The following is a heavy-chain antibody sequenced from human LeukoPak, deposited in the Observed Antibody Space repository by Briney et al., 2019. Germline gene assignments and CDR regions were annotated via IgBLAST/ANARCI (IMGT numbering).Heavy chain of an antibody. J-gene: IGHJ5*02. CDR2: INPNSGGT. CDR3: ARDDNSGYYSGP. V-gene: IGHV1-2*06. CDR1: GYTFTGYY. D-gene: IGHD3-22*01. Sequence: EASVKVSCKASGYTFTGYYMHWVRQAPGQGLEWMGRINPNSGGTNYAQKFQGRVTMTRDTSISTAYMELSRLRSDDTAVYYCARDDNSGYYSGPWGQGTLVTVSS.